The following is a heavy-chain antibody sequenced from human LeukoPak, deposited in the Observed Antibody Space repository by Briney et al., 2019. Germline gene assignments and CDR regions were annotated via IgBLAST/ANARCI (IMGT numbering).Heavy chain of an antibody. Sequence: SETLSLTCAVYGGSFSGYYWSWIRQPPGKGLEWIGEINHSGSTNYNPSLKSRVTISVDTSKNQFSLKLSSVTAADTAMYYCARAFWGKTFDYWGQGTLVTVSS. V-gene: IGHV4-34*01. D-gene: IGHD3-16*01. CDR1: GGSFSGYY. J-gene: IGHJ4*02. CDR2: INHSGST. CDR3: ARAFWGKTFDY.